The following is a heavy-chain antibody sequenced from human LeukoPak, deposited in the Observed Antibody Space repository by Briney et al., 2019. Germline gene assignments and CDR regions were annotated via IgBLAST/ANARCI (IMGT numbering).Heavy chain of an antibody. CDR2: FYTSGST. V-gene: IGHV4-4*07. Sequence: SETLSLTCTVSGGSIVSHYWNWVRQPAGKGLEWIGRFYTSGSTNYNPSLRGRATISVDTSKNQFSLKLNSVTASDTAVYYCARTRRDWFDPWGQGTLVIVSS. CDR1: GGSIVSHY. CDR3: ARTRRDWFDP. J-gene: IGHJ5*02.